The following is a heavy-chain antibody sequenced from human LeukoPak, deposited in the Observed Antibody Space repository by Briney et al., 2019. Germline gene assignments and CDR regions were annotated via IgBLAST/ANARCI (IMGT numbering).Heavy chain of an antibody. CDR3: ARVLGPNWFDP. V-gene: IGHV3-48*04. J-gene: IGHJ5*02. Sequence: GGSLLLSCAASGFPFSGYSMNWVRQAPGKGLEWVSYISSSSSTIYYADSVKGRFTISRDNAKNSLYLQMNSLRAEDTAVYYCARVLGPNWFDPWGQGTLVTVSS. CDR2: ISSSSSTI. CDR1: GFPFSGYS.